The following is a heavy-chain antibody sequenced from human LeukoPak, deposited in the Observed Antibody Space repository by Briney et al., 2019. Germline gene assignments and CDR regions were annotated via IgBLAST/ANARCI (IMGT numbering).Heavy chain of an antibody. V-gene: IGHV4-59*01. Sequence: SETLSLTCTVSGGSISSYYWSWIRQPPGKGLEWIEYIYYSGSTNYNPSLKSRVTISVDTSKNQFSLKLSSVTAADTAVYYCAREGAPPTTKRPKSTIRPSVGAFDIWGQGTMVTVSS. D-gene: IGHD5-12*01. CDR3: AREGAPPTTKRPKSTIRPSVGAFDI. CDR2: IYYSGST. J-gene: IGHJ3*02. CDR1: GGSISSYY.